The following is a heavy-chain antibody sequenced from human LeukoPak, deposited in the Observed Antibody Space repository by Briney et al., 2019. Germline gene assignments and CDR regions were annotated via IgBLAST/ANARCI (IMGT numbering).Heavy chain of an antibody. V-gene: IGHV4-59*08. CDR2: ISYRGST. Sequence: SETLPLTCTVSGGSISSYYWGWIRQPPGKVLEWIGYISYRGSTNYNPSLKSRVTISVDTSKSQFSLNLNSVTAADTAVYYCARRIVVAGGDWFDPWGQGTLVTVSS. D-gene: IGHD6-19*01. CDR1: GGSISSYY. CDR3: ARRIVVAGGDWFDP. J-gene: IGHJ5*02.